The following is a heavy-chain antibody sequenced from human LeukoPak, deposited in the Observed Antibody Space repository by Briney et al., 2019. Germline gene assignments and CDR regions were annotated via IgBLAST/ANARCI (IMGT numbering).Heavy chain of an antibody. CDR2: ISYTGST. V-gene: IGHV4-39*07. Sequence: PETLSLTCTVSGDSISSSNCFWAWIRQPPGKGLEWIGTISYTGSTYYNPSLKSRVTMSVDTSKNQFSLKLSSVTAADTALYYCATTSMDESAFNIWGQGTMVTVSS. J-gene: IGHJ3*02. CDR1: GDSISSSNCF. D-gene: IGHD2-8*01. CDR3: ATTSMDESAFNI.